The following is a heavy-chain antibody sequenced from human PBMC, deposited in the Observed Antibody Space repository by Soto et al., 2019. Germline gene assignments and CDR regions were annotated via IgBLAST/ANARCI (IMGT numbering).Heavy chain of an antibody. D-gene: IGHD5-18*01. J-gene: IGHJ6*03. V-gene: IGHV4-59*08. CDR2: IYYSGST. CDR1: GGSISSYY. Sequence: SETLSLTCTVSGGSISSYYWSWIRQPPGKGLEWIGYIYYSGSTNYNPSLKSRVTISVDTSKNQFSLKLSSVTAADTAVYYCARRHSYGSSYYYYYMDVWGKGTTVTVSS. CDR3: ARRHSYGSSYYYYYMDV.